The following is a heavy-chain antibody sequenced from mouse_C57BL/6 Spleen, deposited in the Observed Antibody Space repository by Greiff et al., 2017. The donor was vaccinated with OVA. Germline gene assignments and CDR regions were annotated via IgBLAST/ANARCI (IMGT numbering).Heavy chain of an antibody. CDR2: INPSNGGT. CDR1: GYTFTSYW. CDR3: ARSYYSNPWFAY. Sequence: QVQLQQSGTVLARPGASVKMSCKTSGYTFTSYWMHWVKQRPGQGLEWIGNINPSNGGTNYNEKFKSKATLTVDKSSSTAYMQLSSLTSEDSAVYYCARSYYSNPWFAYWGQGTLVTVSA. D-gene: IGHD2-5*01. J-gene: IGHJ3*01. V-gene: IGHV1-53*01.